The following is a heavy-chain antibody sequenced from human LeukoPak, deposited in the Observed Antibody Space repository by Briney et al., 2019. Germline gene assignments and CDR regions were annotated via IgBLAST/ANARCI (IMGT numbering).Heavy chain of an antibody. CDR1: GFTFSSYW. V-gene: IGHV3-7*01. CDR2: IKQDGSEK. Sequence: GGSLRLSCAASGFTFSSYWMSWVRQAPGKGLEWVANIKQDGSEKYYVDSVKGRFTISRDNATNSLYLQMNSLRAEDTAVYYCARAGGSYYSYYYYMDVWGKGTTVTVSS. D-gene: IGHD1-26*01. J-gene: IGHJ6*03. CDR3: ARAGGSYYSYYYYMDV.